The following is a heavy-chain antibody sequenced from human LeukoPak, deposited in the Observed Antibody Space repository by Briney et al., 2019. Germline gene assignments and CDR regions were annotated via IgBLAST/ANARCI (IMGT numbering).Heavy chain of an antibody. D-gene: IGHD3-10*01. CDR2: ISSDGRTT. J-gene: IGHJ3*02. CDR3: ARDSRYYYDSRNYDNVAFDM. CDR1: GFTFSSYW. V-gene: IGHV3-74*01. Sequence: GGSLRLSCAASGFTFSSYWMHWVRQGPGMGLVWVSRISSDGRTTSYADSVKGRFTISRDNARNTLYLQMNGLRVEDTAVYYCARDSRYYYDSRNYDNVAFDMWGQGTMVTVSS.